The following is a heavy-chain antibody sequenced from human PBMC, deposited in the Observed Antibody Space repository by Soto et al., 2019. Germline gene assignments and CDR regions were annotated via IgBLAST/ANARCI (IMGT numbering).Heavy chain of an antibody. CDR1: GGTFSSYA. CDR2: IIPIFGTA. J-gene: IGHJ5*02. Sequence: GASVKVSCKASGGTFSSYAISWVRQAPGQGLEWMGGIIPIFGTANYAQKFQGRVTITADKSTSTAYMELSSLRSEDTAVYYCARSFNWNYGINWFDPWGQGTLVTVSS. CDR3: ARSFNWNYGINWFDP. D-gene: IGHD1-7*01. V-gene: IGHV1-69*06.